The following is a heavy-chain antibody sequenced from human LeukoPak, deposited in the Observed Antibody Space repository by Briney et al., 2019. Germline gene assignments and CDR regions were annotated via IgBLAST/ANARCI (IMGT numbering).Heavy chain of an antibody. CDR1: GASVSGSPYY. J-gene: IGHJ4*02. CDR3: AKSGGYGLIDY. Sequence: LSETLALTCTVSGASVSGSPYYWGWIRQPPGKGLEWIGSIYSSGSTYYNASLQSRVTISIETSKNQISLRLNSVTAADTAIYYCAKSGGYGLIDYWGQGTLVTVSS. CDR2: IYSSGST. V-gene: IGHV4-39*01. D-gene: IGHD1-26*01.